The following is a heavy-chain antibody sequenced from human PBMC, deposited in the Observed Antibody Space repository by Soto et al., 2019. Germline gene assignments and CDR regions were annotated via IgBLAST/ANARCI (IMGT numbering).Heavy chain of an antibody. CDR2: IYSRGDT. Sequence: LRLACAAVGFTVSSNYMHWVRQAPAKGLEWVSVIYSRGDTYYAESMKGRFTITRDTSKNTVYHQIDNIRREDTALYYGARDRDGSQGLDVWGQGTMVTV. CDR3: ARDRDGSQGLDV. J-gene: IGHJ3*01. V-gene: IGHV3-53*01. CDR1: GFTVSSNY.